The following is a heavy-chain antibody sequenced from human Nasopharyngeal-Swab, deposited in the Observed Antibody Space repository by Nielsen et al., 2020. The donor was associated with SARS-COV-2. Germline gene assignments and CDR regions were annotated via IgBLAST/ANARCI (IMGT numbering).Heavy chain of an antibody. CDR3: ARDAYCGGDCYTLFYYYGMDV. Sequence: SLKISCAASGFTFDDYAMHWVRQAPGKGLEWVSGISWNSGSIGYVDSVKGRFTISRDNAKNSLYLQMNSLRAEDTAVYYCARDAYCGGDCYTLFYYYGMDVWGQGTTVTVSS. D-gene: IGHD2-21*02. CDR1: GFTFDDYA. J-gene: IGHJ6*02. V-gene: IGHV3-9*01. CDR2: ISWNSGSI.